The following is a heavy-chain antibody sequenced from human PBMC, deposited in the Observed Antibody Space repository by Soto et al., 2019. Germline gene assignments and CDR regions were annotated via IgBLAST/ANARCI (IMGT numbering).Heavy chain of an antibody. CDR3: VRQAKLTTVTANVGYYDGLDV. J-gene: IGHJ6*02. CDR2: MSGSGSGT. CDR1: GFRFSTYD. V-gene: IGHV3-23*01. D-gene: IGHD4-4*01. Sequence: DVQLLESGGGLVQPGGSLRLSCAASGFRFSTYDMSWVRQAPGKGLEWVSVMSGSGSGTYYADSVKGRFTISRDNSKNTLYLHMNSLRAEDTAVYYCVRQAKLTTVTANVGYYDGLDVWGEGTTVTVSS.